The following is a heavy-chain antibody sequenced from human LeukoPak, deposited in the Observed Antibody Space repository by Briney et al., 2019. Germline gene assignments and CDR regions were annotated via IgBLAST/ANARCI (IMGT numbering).Heavy chain of an antibody. V-gene: IGHV3-66*02. J-gene: IGHJ1*01. CDR1: TFTVSSNC. Sequence: PGGSLRLSCTASTFTVSSNCMGWVRQAPGKGLEWVSLIYTAGNTYYADSVKGRFTISRDISKNTLYLEMNSLRTDDTAVYYCARVAVEGREFFQHWGQGTLVTVSS. CDR3: ARVAVEGREFFQH. CDR2: IYTAGNT. D-gene: IGHD6-19*01.